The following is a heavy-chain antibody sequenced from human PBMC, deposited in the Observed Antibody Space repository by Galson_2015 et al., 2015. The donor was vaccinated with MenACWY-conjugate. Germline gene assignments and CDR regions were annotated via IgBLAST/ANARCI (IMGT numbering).Heavy chain of an antibody. V-gene: IGHV3-23*01. CDR1: GFSFGGYA. CDR3: AKGSRGYSGWYHDS. CDR2: ISGSGAST. J-gene: IGHJ5*01. Sequence: SLRLSCAASGFSFGGYAMSWVRQAPGKGLEWVSSISGSGASTYYTDSVRGRFTIFRDNSGNTLHLQMNSLRAEDTAIYYCAKGSRGYSGWYHDSWGRGTLVTVSS. D-gene: IGHD5-12*01.